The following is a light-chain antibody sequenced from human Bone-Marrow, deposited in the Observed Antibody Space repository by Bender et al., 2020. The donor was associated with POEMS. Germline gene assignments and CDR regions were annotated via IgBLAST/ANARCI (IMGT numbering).Light chain of an antibody. J-gene: IGLJ1*01. Sequence: QSVLTQPRSVSGSPGQSVTISCTGTTDDVGRYHSVSWYQQHPGKVPKLIIYDVNKRPSGVPDRFSGSRSGTTASLTVSGLQAEDEADYYCCSYAGSNIYGFGTGTKVTVL. CDR3: CSYAGSNIYG. CDR1: TDDVGRYHS. CDR2: DVN. V-gene: IGLV2-11*01.